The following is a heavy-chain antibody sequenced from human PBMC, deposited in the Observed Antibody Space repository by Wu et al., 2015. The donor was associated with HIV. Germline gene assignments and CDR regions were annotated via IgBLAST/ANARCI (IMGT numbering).Heavy chain of an antibody. J-gene: IGHJ3*02. CDR1: GGTFSSYA. CDR2: ISAYNGNT. D-gene: IGHD3-22*01. CDR3: ARDRPSRIYYYDSSATPVGMMSFD. Sequence: QVQLAQSGAEVKKPGASVKVSCKASGGTFSSYAISWVRQAPGQGLEWMGWISAYNGNTNYAQKLQGRVTMTTDTSTSTAYMELRSLRSDDTAVYYCARDRPSRIYYYDSSATPVGMMSFD. V-gene: IGHV1-18*01.